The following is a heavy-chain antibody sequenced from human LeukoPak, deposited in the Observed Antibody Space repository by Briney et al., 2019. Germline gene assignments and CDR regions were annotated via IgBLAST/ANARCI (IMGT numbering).Heavy chain of an antibody. J-gene: IGHJ3*02. V-gene: IGHV3-30*04. CDR2: IADDGKDK. CDR3: ARERGGGTTGTMTYDI. D-gene: IGHD1-1*01. CDR1: GFTFSTYP. Sequence: PGGSLRLSCAASGFTFSTYPMHWVRQAPGKGLEWVAVIADDGKDKHYVESVKGRFTISRDNSKNTLYLQMNSLRSEDTAVYYCARERGGGTTGTMTYDIWGQGTMVTVSS.